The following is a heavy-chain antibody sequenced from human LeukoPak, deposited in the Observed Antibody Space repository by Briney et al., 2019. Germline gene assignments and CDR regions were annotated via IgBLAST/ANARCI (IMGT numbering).Heavy chain of an antibody. CDR2: IYHSGST. J-gene: IGHJ5*02. V-gene: IGHV4-30-2*01. CDR3: ARSNFWSGPNWFDP. D-gene: IGHD3-3*01. Sequence: SETLSLTCAVSGGSISSGGYSWSWIRQPPGKGLEWIGYIYHSGSTYYNPSLKSRVTISVDRSKNQFSLKLSSVTAADTAVYYCARSNFWSGPNWFDPWGQGTLVTVSS. CDR1: GGSISSGGYS.